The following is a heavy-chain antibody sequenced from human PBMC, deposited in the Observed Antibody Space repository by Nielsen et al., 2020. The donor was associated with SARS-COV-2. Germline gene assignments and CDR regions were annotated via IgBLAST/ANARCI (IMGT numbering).Heavy chain of an antibody. CDR1: GFTFSDYY. D-gene: IGHD6-19*01. CDR3: ATQQGVAGRLALRN. CDR2: ISSSGSTI. V-gene: IGHV3-11*04. Sequence: GGSLRLSCAASGFTFSDYYMSWIRQAPGKGLEWVSYISSSGSTIYYADSVQGRFTISRDNAKNSLYLQMNSLRADDTATYYCATQQGVAGRLALRNWGQGTLVTVSS. J-gene: IGHJ1*01.